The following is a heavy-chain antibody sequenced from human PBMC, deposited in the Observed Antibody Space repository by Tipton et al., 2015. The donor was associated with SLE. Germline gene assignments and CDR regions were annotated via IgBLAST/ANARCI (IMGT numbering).Heavy chain of an antibody. D-gene: IGHD3-22*01. J-gene: IGHJ4*02. Sequence: QVQLVQSGAEVKKPETSVKDSCKASGYTLTGYYMHWVRQAHGQGLEWMGRINPNSGGTNYAQKFQGRVTMTRDTSISTAYMELSRLRSDDTAVYYCARDRDSSASRWGQGTLVTVSS. CDR2: INPNSGGT. CDR1: GYTLTGYY. CDR3: ARDRDSSASR. V-gene: IGHV1-2*06.